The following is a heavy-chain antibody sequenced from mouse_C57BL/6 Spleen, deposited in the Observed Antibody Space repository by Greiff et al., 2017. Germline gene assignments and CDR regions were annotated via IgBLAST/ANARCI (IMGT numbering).Heavy chain of an antibody. CDR1: GFTFSDYY. CDR3: ASSVYYDYLYYAMDY. D-gene: IGHD2-4*01. CDR2: ISNGGGST. V-gene: IGHV5-12*01. Sequence: DVKLVESGGGLVQPGGSLKLSCAASGFTFSDYYMYWVRQTPEKRLEWVAYISNGGGSTYYPDTVKGRFTISRDNAKNTLYLQMSRLNSEDTAMYYCASSVYYDYLYYAMDYWGQGTSVTVSS. J-gene: IGHJ4*01.